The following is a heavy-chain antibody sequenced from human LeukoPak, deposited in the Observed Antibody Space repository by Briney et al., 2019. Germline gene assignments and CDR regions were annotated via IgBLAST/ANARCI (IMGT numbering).Heavy chain of an antibody. CDR1: GFIFSNSG. Sequence: GGSLRLSCAASGFIFSNSGLHWVRQAPGKGLEWVAFIRYDGSNKYYADSVKGRFTISRDNSKNTLYLQMNSLRAEDTAVYYCAKGRLRLGELSLLYWGQGTLVTVSS. V-gene: IGHV3-30*02. CDR2: IRYDGSNK. CDR3: AKGRLRLGELSLLY. J-gene: IGHJ4*02. D-gene: IGHD3-16*02.